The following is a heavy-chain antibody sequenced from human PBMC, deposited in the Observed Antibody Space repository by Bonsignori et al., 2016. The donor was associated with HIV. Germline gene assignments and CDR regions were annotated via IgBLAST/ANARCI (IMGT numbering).Heavy chain of an antibody. CDR2: MNPDSGHT. J-gene: IGHJ4*02. V-gene: IGHV1-8*01. D-gene: IGHD2-8*01. CDR1: GYTFTSYD. CDR3: SRARHGWSGRDY. Sequence: ASVKVSCKASGYTFTSYDINWVRQATGQGLEWMGWMNPDSGHTGYAERFQGRVTMTRDTSISTAFLEVDSLKSDDTAVYYCSRARHGWSGRDYWGQGTLVTVSS.